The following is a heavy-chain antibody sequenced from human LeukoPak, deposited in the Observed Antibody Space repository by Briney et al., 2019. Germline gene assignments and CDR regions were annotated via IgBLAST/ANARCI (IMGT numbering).Heavy chain of an antibody. CDR1: GDSINSLDL. D-gene: IGHD3-22*01. CDR3: AGLVGRYSSGLYYYYFDY. J-gene: IGHJ4*02. CDR2: MYLSGTT. Sequence: SGTLSLTCTVSGDSINSLDLWSWVRQPPGKGLEWIGEMYLSGTTHSNPSVKSRVTISIDKSKNQFFLNLSSVTAADTAVYYCAGLVGRYSSGLYYYYFDYWGQGTVVTVSS. V-gene: IGHV4-4*02.